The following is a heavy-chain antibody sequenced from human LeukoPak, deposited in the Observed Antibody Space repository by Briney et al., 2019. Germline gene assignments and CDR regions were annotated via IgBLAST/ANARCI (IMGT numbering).Heavy chain of an antibody. D-gene: IGHD5-18*01. V-gene: IGHV1-69*04. CDR3: ARGRGSRTGYNGDYLDF. CDR2: ITPILGLI. J-gene: IGHJ4*02. CDR1: VGTFSNYA. Sequence: SVKVSCKASVGTFSNYAINWVRQAPGQGLECMGRITPILGLINYAQKFQGRVTITADKSTSTGYMEVPGLRSDDTAIYYCARGRGSRTGYNGDYLDFWGQGTLVSVSS.